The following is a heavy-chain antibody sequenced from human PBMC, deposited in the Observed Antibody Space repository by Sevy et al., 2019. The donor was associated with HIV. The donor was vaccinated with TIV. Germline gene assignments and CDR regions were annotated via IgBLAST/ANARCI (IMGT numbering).Heavy chain of an antibody. CDR3: PRRGYSGRFDF. J-gene: IGHJ4*02. Sequence: SETLSLTCSVSGGSLSRSPYYWGWIRQPPGKGLEWIGSLYHDGSSSYIPSLKSRVTMSADTSNNQFSLRLTSVTAADTAVYYFPRRGYSGRFDFWGQGILVTVSS. CDR2: LYHDGSS. V-gene: IGHV4-39*01. CDR1: GGSLSRSPYY. D-gene: IGHD5-12*01.